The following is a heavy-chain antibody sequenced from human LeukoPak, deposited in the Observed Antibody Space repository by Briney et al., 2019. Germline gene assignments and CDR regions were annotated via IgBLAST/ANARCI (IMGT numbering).Heavy chain of an antibody. J-gene: IGHJ4*02. CDR3: ARAGDSSGYYSPGYFDY. D-gene: IGHD3-22*01. CDR1: GGSISSYY. V-gene: IGHV4-4*07. Sequence: PSETLSLTCTVSGGSISSYYWSWIRQPAGKGLEWIGRIYTSGSTNYNPSLKSRVTMSVDTPKNQFSLKLSSVTAADTAVYYCARAGDSSGYYSPGYFDYWGQGTLVTVSS. CDR2: IYTSGST.